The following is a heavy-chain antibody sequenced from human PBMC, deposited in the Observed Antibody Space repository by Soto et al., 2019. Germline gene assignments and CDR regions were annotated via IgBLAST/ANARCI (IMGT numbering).Heavy chain of an antibody. CDR1: GGSISSGGYH. Sequence: SETLSLTCTVSGGSISSGGYHWSWIRQHPGKGLEWIGYIYYSGSTYYNPSLKSRVTISVDTYKNQFSLKLSSVTAADTAVYYCARYDTAMVNWFDPWGQGTLVTVSS. V-gene: IGHV4-31*03. CDR3: ARYDTAMVNWFDP. D-gene: IGHD5-18*01. CDR2: IYYSGST. J-gene: IGHJ5*02.